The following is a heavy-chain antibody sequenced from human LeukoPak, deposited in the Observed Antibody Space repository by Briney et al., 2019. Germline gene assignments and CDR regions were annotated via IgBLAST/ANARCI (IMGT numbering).Heavy chain of an antibody. Sequence: SETLSLTCAVTGDSVSSGSSYWSWIRQPPGKGLEWIGYIYYSGSTYYNPSLKSRVTISVDTSKNQFSLKLSSVTAADTAVYYCARDQGGDSGYGLDYWGQGTLVTVSS. J-gene: IGHJ4*02. D-gene: IGHD3-22*01. CDR1: GDSVSSGSSY. CDR2: IYYSGST. V-gene: IGHV4-30-4*01. CDR3: ARDQGGDSGYGLDY.